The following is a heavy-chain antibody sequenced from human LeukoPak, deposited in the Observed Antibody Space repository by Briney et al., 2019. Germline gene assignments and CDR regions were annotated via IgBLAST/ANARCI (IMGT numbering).Heavy chain of an antibody. CDR3: ARGPASGSNFAWFDP. CDR1: GGSLSHYY. D-gene: IGHD3-10*01. Sequence: PSETLSLTCAVYGGSLSHYYWSWIRQPPGKGLEWIGEINHSGSTNYNPSLKSRITISVDMSKNQFSLELTSVTAADTAVYYCARGPASGSNFAWFDPWGQGTLVTVSS. V-gene: IGHV4-34*01. CDR2: INHSGST. J-gene: IGHJ5*02.